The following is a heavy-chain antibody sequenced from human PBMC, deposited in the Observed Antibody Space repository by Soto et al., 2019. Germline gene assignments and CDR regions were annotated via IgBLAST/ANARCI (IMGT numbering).Heavy chain of an antibody. D-gene: IGHD6-19*01. J-gene: IGHJ5*02. CDR1: GFTLSNTG. V-gene: IGHV3-30*18. Sequence: QVQLVESGGGVVQPGRSLRLSCVASGFTLSNTGMHWVRQAPGKGLEWVAMISHDGSNTYYGDSVKGRFTISRDNSWNTLYLQMDSLRPEDTSVYYCAKDWGSSGWFNWFDPWGEGTLVTVS. CDR3: AKDWGSSGWFNWFDP. CDR2: ISHDGSNT.